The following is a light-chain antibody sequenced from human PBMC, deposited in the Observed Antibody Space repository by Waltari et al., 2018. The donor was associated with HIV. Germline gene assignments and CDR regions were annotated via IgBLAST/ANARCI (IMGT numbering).Light chain of an antibody. V-gene: IGLV2-14*01. CDR3: NSYASDDTVV. CDR2: GVT. J-gene: IGLJ2*01. CDR1: SRNIGFSNL. Sequence: QSALTHPDSVSGSHGQSLTTSCTGTSRNIGFSNLVPCYRQYPGKAPQLIIYGVTSRPSGISSRFSGSKSGNTASLTISGLQVDDEADYYCNSYASDDTVVFGGGTKLTVL.